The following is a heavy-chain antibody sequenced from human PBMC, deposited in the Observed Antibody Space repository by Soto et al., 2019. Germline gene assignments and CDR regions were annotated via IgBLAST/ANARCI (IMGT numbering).Heavy chain of an antibody. CDR1: GFSFSNYW. J-gene: IGHJ6*02. CDR2: IHPADSET. Sequence: GESLKISCKGSGFSFSNYWIAWVRQMPGKGLEWMGSIHPADSETRYSPSFQGHVTMSVDKSTRTAYLQWSTLKASDTAMYYCARVFAAVLYGVDVWGQGTTVTVYS. D-gene: IGHD6-25*01. V-gene: IGHV5-51*01. CDR3: ARVFAAVLYGVDV.